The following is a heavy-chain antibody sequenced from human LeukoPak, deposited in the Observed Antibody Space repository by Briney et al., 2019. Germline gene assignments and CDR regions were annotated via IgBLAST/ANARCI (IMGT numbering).Heavy chain of an antibody. CDR3: ARGLWFREFPDHFDY. CDR1: GFTFSSYG. CDR2: IWYDGSNK. V-gene: IGHV3-33*01. D-gene: IGHD3-10*01. J-gene: IGHJ4*02. Sequence: PGKSLRLSCAASGFTFSSYGMHWVRQAPGKGLEWVAVIWYDGSNKYYADSVKGRFTISRDNSKNTLYLQMNSLRAEDTAVYYCARGLWFREFPDHFDYWGQGTLVTVSS.